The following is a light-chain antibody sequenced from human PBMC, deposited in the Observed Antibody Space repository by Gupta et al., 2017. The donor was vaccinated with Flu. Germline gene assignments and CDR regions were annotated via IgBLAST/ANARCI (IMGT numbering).Light chain of an antibody. CDR1: QSLLHSNGYNS. J-gene: IGKJ1*01. V-gene: IGKV2-28*01. CDR2: LGS. Sequence: DIVMTQSPLSLPVTPGEPASISRRSSQSLLHSNGYNSLDWYLQKPGQSPQLLIYLGSNRASGKKARVSGSCTGTDFTLKISRVEAEDVGVYYCKKTTTNRTFGQGTKVEIK. CDR3: KKTTTNRT.